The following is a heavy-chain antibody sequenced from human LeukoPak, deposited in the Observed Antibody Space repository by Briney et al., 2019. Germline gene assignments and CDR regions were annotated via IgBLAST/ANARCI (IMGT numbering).Heavy chain of an antibody. D-gene: IGHD6-6*01. Sequence: SETLSLTCAVYGGSFSGYYWGWIRQPPGKGLEWIGSIYYSGSTYYNPSLKSRVTISVDTSKNQFSLKLGSVTAADTAVYYCARHPSLSDAFDIWGQGTMVTVSS. CDR1: GGSFSGYY. J-gene: IGHJ3*02. CDR2: IYYSGST. CDR3: ARHPSLSDAFDI. V-gene: IGHV4-39*01.